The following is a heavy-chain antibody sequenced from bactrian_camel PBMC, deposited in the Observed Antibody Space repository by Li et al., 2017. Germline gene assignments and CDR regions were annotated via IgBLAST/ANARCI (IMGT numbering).Heavy chain of an antibody. D-gene: IGHD5*01. CDR3: AADVGWVGPLSIGDQSPCW. CDR1: GFTFSSYA. CDR2: IDAGSLT. Sequence: VQLVESGGGSAQAGGSLRLSCVASGFTFSSYAMFWVRQAPGKGLEWVSTIDAGSLTYYADSVKGRFTISRDNAKNTLYLELNSLKPEDTAKYYCAADVGWVGPLSIGDQSPCWRGQGTQVTVS. V-gene: IGHV3S31*01. J-gene: IGHJ4*01.